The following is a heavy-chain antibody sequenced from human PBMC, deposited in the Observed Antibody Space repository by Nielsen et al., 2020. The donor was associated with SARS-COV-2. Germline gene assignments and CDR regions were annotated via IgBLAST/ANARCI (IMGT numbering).Heavy chain of an antibody. CDR2: IYHSGRT. CDR1: GCSISSGGYS. D-gene: IGHD3-16*01. CDR3: ARGGRITFGGADDAFDI. J-gene: IGHJ3*02. Sequence: LRLSCAVSGCSISSGGYSWSRNRQPPGKGLVWIGYIYHSGRTYYNPSLKSRVTIPVDRSKNQFSLKLSSVTAADTAVYYCARGGRITFGGADDAFDIWGQGTMVTVSS. V-gene: IGHV4-30-2*01.